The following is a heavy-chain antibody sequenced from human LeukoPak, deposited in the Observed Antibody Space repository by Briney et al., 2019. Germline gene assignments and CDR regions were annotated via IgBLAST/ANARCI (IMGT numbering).Heavy chain of an antibody. D-gene: IGHD3-22*01. CDR2: ISGSGGST. CDR3: AKGGGGYYDSSGYYYVGYYFDY. CDR1: GFTFSSYA. V-gene: IGHV3-23*01. J-gene: IGHJ4*02. Sequence: GGSLRLSCAAYGFTFSSYAMSWVRQAPGKGLEWVSAISGSGGSTYYADSVKGRFTISRDNSKNTLYLQMNSLRAEDTAVYYCAKGGGGYYDSSGYYYVGYYFDYWGQGTLVTVSS.